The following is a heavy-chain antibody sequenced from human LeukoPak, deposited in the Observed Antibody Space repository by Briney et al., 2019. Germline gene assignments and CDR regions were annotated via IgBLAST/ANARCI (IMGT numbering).Heavy chain of an antibody. D-gene: IGHD6-19*01. CDR2: ISSSSSYI. CDR1: GFTFSSYS. Sequence: GGSLRLSCAASGFTFSSYSMNWVRQAPGKGLEWVSSISSSSSYIYYADSVKGRFTISRDNAKNSLYLQMNSLRAEDTAVYYCASSIAVAGTGIAPLDAFDIWGQGTMVTVSS. CDR3: ASSIAVAGTGIAPLDAFDI. J-gene: IGHJ3*02. V-gene: IGHV3-21*01.